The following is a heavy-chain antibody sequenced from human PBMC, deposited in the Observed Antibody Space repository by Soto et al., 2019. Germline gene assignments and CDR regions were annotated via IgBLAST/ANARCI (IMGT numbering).Heavy chain of an antibody. CDR3: ARFASSLRSFYYGMDV. J-gene: IGHJ6*02. D-gene: IGHD3-16*02. CDR2: IYHSGST. CDR1: GGSISSGGHS. V-gene: IGHV4-30-2*01. Sequence: SETLSLTCAVSGGSISSGGHSWSWIRQPPGKGLEWIGYIYHSGSTYYNPSLKSRVTISVDRSKNQFSLKLSSVTAADTAVYYCARFASSLRSFYYGMDVWGQGTTVTVSS.